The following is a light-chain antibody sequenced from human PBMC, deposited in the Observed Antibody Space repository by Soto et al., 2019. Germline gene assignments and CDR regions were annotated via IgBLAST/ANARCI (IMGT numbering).Light chain of an antibody. J-gene: IGLJ1*01. Sequence: QSALTQPPSASGSPGDSLTISCTGTSSDVDDYTFVSWYQQHPGKAPKLLIYEATKRPAAVSPRFSGSKSGNTASLTVSRLQAEDEAEYYCSSYAGRRYFFVTGTKVT. CDR3: SSYAGRRYF. CDR1: SSDVDDYTF. V-gene: IGLV2-8*01. CDR2: EAT.